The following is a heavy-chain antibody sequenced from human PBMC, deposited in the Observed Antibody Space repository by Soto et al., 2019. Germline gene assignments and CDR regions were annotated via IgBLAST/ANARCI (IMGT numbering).Heavy chain of an antibody. J-gene: IGHJ4*02. CDR1: GGSFSGYY. D-gene: IGHD2-2*01. CDR3: ARGRLIGYCSSTSCAIGPYFDY. Sequence: SETLSLPCAVYGGSFSGYYWSWIRQPPGKGLEWIGEINHSGSTNYNPSLKSRVTISVDTSKNQFSLKLSSVTAADTAVYYCARGRLIGYCSSTSCAIGPYFDYWGQGTLVTVSS. CDR2: INHSGST. V-gene: IGHV4-34*01.